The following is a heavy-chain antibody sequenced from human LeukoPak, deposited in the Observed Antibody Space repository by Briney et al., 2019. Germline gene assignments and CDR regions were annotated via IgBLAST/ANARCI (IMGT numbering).Heavy chain of an antibody. D-gene: IGHD3-22*01. J-gene: IGHJ4*02. CDR3: ARQGYYYDSSGFDY. CDR2: IYTSGST. Sequence: SETLTLTCTVSGGSISSYYWSWIRQPAGKGLEWIGRIYTSGSTNYNPSLKSRVTMSVDTSKNQFSLKLSSVTAADTAVYYCARQGYYYDSSGFDYWGQGTLVTVSS. CDR1: GGSISSYY. V-gene: IGHV4-4*07.